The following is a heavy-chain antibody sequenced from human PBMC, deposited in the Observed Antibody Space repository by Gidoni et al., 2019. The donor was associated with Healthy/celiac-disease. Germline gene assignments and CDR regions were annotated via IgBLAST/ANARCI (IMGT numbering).Heavy chain of an antibody. D-gene: IGHD3-22*01. CDR1: GFTFSSYS. V-gene: IGHV3-21*01. J-gene: IGHJ3*02. Sequence: EVQLVESGGGLVKPGGSLRLSCAASGFTFSSYSMNWFRQAPGKGLEWVSSISSSSSYIYYADSVKGRFTISRDNAKNSLYLQMNSLRAEDTAVYYCGSLRGFRYYDSSGYYYVGSTYAFDIWGQGTMVTVSS. CDR3: GSLRGFRYYDSSGYYYVGSTYAFDI. CDR2: ISSSSSYI.